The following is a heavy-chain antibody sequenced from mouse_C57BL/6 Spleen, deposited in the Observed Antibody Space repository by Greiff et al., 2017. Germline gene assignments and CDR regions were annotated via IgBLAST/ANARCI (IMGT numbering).Heavy chain of an antibody. D-gene: IGHD3-2*02. CDR2: INPGSGGT. CDR1: GYAFTNYL. CDR3: ARSRGSSEAQAWFAY. Sequence: QVQLQQSGAELVRPGTSVKVSCTASGYAFTNYLIEWVKQRPGQGLEWIGVINPGSGGTNYNETFKGKATLTADKSSSTAYMQLSSLTSEDAAVYFCARSRGSSEAQAWFAYWGQGTLVTVSA. J-gene: IGHJ3*01. V-gene: IGHV1-54*01.